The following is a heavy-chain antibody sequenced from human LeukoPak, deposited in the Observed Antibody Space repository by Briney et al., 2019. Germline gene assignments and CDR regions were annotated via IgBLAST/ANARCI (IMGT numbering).Heavy chain of an antibody. CDR2: ISGSGGST. CDR3: AKRGVVIRVILVGFPKEAYYFDA. V-gene: IGHV3-23*01. Sequence: GGSLTLSCAVSGITLSNYGMSWVRQVPGEGRECVAGISGSGGSTNYAASVKGQLTLSRDNRKNTLYMQMNSLTAEDTGFVFCAKRGVVIRVILVGFPKEAYYFDACVQEVLVSHSS. J-gene: IGHJ4*02. CDR1: GITLSNYG. D-gene: IGHD3-10*01.